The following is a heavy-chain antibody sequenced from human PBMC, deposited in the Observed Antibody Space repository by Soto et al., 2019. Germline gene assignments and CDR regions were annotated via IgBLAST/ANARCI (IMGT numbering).Heavy chain of an antibody. J-gene: IGHJ5*02. CDR1: GGTFNSYS. Sequence: QVQLVQSGAEVKTPGSSVKVSCKASGGTFNSYSIDWVRQAPGQGFEWMGGIIPMSGRPNYAQRFQGRVTFKGDKVTKHVYKGVNRLTHEGPGVYYCTRRGRQSANWFDPWGQGTLVTVSS. V-gene: IGHV1-69*06. CDR2: IIPMSGRP. CDR3: TRRGRQSANWFDP.